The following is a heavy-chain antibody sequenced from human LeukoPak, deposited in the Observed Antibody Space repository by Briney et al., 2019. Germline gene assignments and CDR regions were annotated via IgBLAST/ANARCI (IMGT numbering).Heavy chain of an antibody. V-gene: IGHV1-2*02. Sequence: ASVKVFCKASGFTFSGYYIYWVRQDPGQGLEWMGWIDPNSGGTNYAQKLQGRVTMTRATSTYTLYMELSSLRSEDTAVYYCARPLVDRYSGSIDGDYYYGMDVWGQGTTVTVSS. D-gene: IGHD1-26*01. CDR1: GFTFSGYY. CDR3: ARPLVDRYSGSIDGDYYYGMDV. J-gene: IGHJ6*02. CDR2: IDPNSGGT.